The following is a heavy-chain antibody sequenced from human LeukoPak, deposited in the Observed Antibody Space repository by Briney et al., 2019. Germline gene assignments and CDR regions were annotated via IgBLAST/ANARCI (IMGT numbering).Heavy chain of an antibody. J-gene: IGHJ4*02. CDR1: GFTFGDYA. V-gene: IGHV3-49*04. Sequence: PGGSLRLSCTASGFTFGDYAMSWVRQAPGKGLEWVGFTRSKAYGGTTEYAASVKGRFTISRDDSKSIAYLQMNSLKTEDTAVYYCTRAGVPKYYDILTGYYPNFDYWGQGTLVTVSS. CDR3: TRAGVPKYYDILTGYYPNFDY. CDR2: TRSKAYGGTT. D-gene: IGHD3-9*01.